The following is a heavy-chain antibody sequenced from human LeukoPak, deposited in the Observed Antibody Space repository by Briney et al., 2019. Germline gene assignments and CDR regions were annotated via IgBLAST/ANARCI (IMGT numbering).Heavy chain of an antibody. CDR2: IYTSGST. CDR1: GGSISSYY. Sequence: SETLSLTCTVSGGSISSYYWSWIRQPAGKGLEWIGRIYTSGSTNYNPSLKSRVTMSVDTSKNQFSLKPSSVTAADTAVYYCARDPRTRIVGASNWFDPWGQGTLVTVSS. V-gene: IGHV4-4*07. J-gene: IGHJ5*02. D-gene: IGHD2-21*01. CDR3: ARDPRTRIVGASNWFDP.